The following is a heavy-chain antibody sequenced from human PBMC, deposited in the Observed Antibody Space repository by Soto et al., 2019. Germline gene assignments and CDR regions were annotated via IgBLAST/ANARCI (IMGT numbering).Heavy chain of an antibody. CDR1: GGSISNYS. CDR3: AREGNLGRWIQPLDS. D-gene: IGHD2-2*03. J-gene: IGHJ4*02. CDR2: IHYNGNT. V-gene: IGHV4-59*01. Sequence: SETLSLTCTVSGGSISNYSWSWLRQPPGKGLEWIGNIHYNGNTKYSPSLKSRVTMSVDTSKNHFSLKLISVTTADTAVYFCAREGNLGRWIQPLDSWGQGTLVTVSS.